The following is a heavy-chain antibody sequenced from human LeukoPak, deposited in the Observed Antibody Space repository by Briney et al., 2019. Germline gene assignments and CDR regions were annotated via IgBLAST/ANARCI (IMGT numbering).Heavy chain of an antibody. Sequence: GASVKVSCKASGYTFTSYGISWVRQAPGQGLEWMGWISAYNGNTNYAQKLQGRVTMTTDTSTSTAYMELRSLRSDDTAVYYCARDRPTYYDFWSGLGEDYMDVWGKGTTVTVSS. CDR2: ISAYNGNT. D-gene: IGHD3-3*01. CDR3: ARDRPTYYDFWSGLGEDYMDV. V-gene: IGHV1-18*01. J-gene: IGHJ6*03. CDR1: GYTFTSYG.